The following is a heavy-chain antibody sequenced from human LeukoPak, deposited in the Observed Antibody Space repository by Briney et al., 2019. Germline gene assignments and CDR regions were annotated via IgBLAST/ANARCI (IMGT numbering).Heavy chain of an antibody. Sequence: GGSLRLSCAASGFTFSSYAMHWVRLAQGKGLEWVAVISSDGSNKYYADSVKGRFTISRDNAKNTLYLQMNSLRAEDTAVYYCARAFCSGATCYSMDYWGQGTLVTVSS. CDR1: GFTFSSYA. CDR2: ISSDGSNK. CDR3: ARAFCSGATCYSMDY. V-gene: IGHV3-30*04. D-gene: IGHD2-15*01. J-gene: IGHJ4*02.